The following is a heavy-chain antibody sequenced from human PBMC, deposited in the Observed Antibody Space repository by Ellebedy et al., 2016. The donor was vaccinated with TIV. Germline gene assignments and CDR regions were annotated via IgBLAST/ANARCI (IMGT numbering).Heavy chain of an antibody. CDR1: GFTFSDYY. V-gene: IGHV3-72*01. CDR3: ARDRLFSGMDV. CDR2: IRRKASGGTT. Sequence: PGGSLRLSCAASGFTFSDYYMARVPQAPGKGLEWLGFIRRKASGGTTEYTASVKGRFTISREDSNNSLYLQIDSLKIDDTAVYYCARDRLFSGMDVWGQGTTVTVSS. J-gene: IGHJ6*02.